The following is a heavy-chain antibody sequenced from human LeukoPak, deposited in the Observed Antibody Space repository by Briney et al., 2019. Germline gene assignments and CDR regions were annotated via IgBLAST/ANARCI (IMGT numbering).Heavy chain of an antibody. CDR1: GFTFSSYW. CDR2: IKQDGSEK. CDR3: ARDSAAYGFGESYDY. D-gene: IGHD3-10*01. Sequence: PGGSLRLSCAASGFTFSSYWMSWVRQAPGKGLEWVANIKQDGSEKYYVDSVKGRFTIPRDNAKNSLYLQMNSLRAEDTAVYYCARDSAAYGFGESYDYWGQGTLVTVSS. V-gene: IGHV3-7*01. J-gene: IGHJ4*02.